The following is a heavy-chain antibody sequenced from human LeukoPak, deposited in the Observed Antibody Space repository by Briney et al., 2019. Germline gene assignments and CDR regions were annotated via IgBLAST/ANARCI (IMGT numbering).Heavy chain of an antibody. J-gene: IGHJ4*02. V-gene: IGHV3-74*01. CDR3: VRDQSGSQYALDYFDS. CDR2: INRDGGTT. Sequence: GGSLRLSCAASGFTFSSYWMHWVRQAPGKGLVWVSRINRDGGTTTYADSVKGRFTISRNNAKSTLYLQMNSLRADDTAVYYCVRDQSGSQYALDYFDSWGQGTLVTVSS. CDR1: GFTFSSYW. D-gene: IGHD1-26*01.